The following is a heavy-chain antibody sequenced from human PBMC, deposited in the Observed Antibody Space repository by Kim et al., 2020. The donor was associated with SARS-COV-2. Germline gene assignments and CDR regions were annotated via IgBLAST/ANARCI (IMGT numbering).Heavy chain of an antibody. CDR1: GFTFGIYG. CDR3: DASDY. CDR2: ISDSGRNT. Sequence: GGSLRLSCAASGFTFGIYGMSWARQAPGKGLEWVSTISDSGRNTHYADSVKGRFTISRDNSMNTLYLQMNSLRAEDTAVYYCDASDYWGQGTLVTVSS. V-gene: IGHV3-23*01. J-gene: IGHJ4*02.